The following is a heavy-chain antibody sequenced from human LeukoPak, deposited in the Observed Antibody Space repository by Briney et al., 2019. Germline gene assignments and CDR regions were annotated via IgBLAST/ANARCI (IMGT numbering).Heavy chain of an antibody. V-gene: IGHV3-7*03. CDR3: ASPQRGYGGYFDY. Sequence: GGSLRLSCEGSGFTFSNYWMGWVRQTPGKGLQWVANIKTDGSEKYYVDSVKGRFTISRDNSKNTLYLQMNSLRAEDTAVYYCASPQRGYGGYFDYWGQGTLVTVSS. CDR1: GFTFSNYW. D-gene: IGHD4-23*01. CDR2: IKTDGSEK. J-gene: IGHJ4*02.